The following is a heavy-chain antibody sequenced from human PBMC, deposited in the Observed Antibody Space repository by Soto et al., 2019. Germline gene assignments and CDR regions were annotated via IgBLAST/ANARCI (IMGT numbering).Heavy chain of an antibody. CDR2: IYHSGST. CDR3: ARMDIVVVPAAISCFDP. V-gene: IGHV4-30-2*01. CDR1: GGSISSCGYS. D-gene: IGHD2-2*03. Sequence: PSETLSLTCAVSGGSISSCGYSWSWIRQPPGKGLEWIGYIYHSGSTYYNPSLKSRVTISVDRSKNQFSLKLSSVTAADTAVYYCARMDIVVVPAAISCFDPWGQRPLLTGSS. J-gene: IGHJ5*02.